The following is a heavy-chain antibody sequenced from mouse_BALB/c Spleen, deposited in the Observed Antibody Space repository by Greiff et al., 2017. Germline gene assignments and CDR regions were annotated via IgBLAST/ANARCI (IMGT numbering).Heavy chain of an antibody. V-gene: IGHV1-80*01. CDR1: GYAFSSYW. D-gene: IGHD2-10*01. Sequence: QVQLQQSGAELVRPGSSVKISCKASGYAFSSYWMNWVKQRPGQGLEWIGQIYPGDGDTNYNGKFKGKATLTADKSSSTAYMQLSSLTSEDSAVYFCARSYYGNSFAYWGQGNVVTVSA. CDR3: ARSYYGNSFAY. CDR2: IYPGDGDT. J-gene: IGHJ3*01.